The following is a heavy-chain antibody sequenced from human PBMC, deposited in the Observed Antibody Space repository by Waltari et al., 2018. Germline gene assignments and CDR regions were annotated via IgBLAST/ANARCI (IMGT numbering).Heavy chain of an antibody. CDR2: ISYTGST. J-gene: IGHJ4*02. Sequence: QVQLQEPRPGLVKASDALSLTCTVAGDASSIYYWIWLRQPPGKGLEWVGYISYTGSTNYNPSLKSRVTFSVDTSKNQFSLKLSSATAADTAVYYCARALVTTRIYFDYWGLGTLVTVSS. CDR3: ARALVTTRIYFDY. D-gene: IGHD5-12*01. CDR1: GDASSIYY. V-gene: IGHV4-59*08.